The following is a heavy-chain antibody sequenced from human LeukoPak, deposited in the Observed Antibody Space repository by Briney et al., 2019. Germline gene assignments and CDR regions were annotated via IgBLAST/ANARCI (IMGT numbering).Heavy chain of an antibody. CDR3: ASFSHYFVVVPAAFLGAFDI. D-gene: IGHD2-2*01. V-gene: IGHV3-21*01. CDR1: GFTFSSYS. J-gene: IGHJ3*02. Sequence: PGGSLRLSCAASGFTFSSYSMNWVRQAPGKGLEWVSSISSSSSYIYYADSVKGRFTISRDNAKNSLYLQMNSLRAEDTAVYYYASFSHYFVVVPAAFLGAFDIWGQGTMVTVSS. CDR2: ISSSSSYI.